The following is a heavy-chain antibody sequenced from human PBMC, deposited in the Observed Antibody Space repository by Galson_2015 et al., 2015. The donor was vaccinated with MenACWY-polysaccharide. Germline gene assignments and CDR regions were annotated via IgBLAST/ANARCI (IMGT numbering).Heavy chain of an antibody. CDR2: MNPNSGNT. Sequence: SVKVSCKASGYTFTSYDINWVRQATGQGLEWMGWMNPNSGNTGYAQKFQGRVTMTRNTSISTAYMELSSLRSEDTAVYYCARASKWGGGELLRRWFDPWGQGTLVTVSS. V-gene: IGHV1-8*01. CDR1: GYTFTSYD. J-gene: IGHJ5*02. D-gene: IGHD1-26*01. CDR3: ARASKWGGGELLRRWFDP.